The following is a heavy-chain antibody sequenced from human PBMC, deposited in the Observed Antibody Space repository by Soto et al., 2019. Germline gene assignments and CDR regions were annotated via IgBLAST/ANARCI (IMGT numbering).Heavy chain of an antibody. CDR2: ISSSSSTI. CDR3: ARDKQLVAAYYGMDV. Sequence: EVQLVESGGGLVQPGGSLRLSCAASGFTFSSYSMNWVRQAPGKGLEWVSYISSSSSTIYYADSVKGRFTISRDNAKNSRYLQMNSLRDEDTAVYYCARDKQLVAAYYGMDVWGQGTTVTVSS. CDR1: GFTFSSYS. J-gene: IGHJ6*02. V-gene: IGHV3-48*02. D-gene: IGHD6-13*01.